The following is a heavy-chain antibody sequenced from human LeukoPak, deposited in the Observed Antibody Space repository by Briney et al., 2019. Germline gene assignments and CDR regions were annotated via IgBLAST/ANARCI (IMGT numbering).Heavy chain of an antibody. CDR3: ARGSIVGATFDYFDY. CDR1: GYTFAGYY. J-gene: IGHJ4*02. CDR2: IKPNSGGT. V-gene: IGHV1-2*02. Sequence: ASVKVSCKASGYTFAGYYIHWVRQAPGQGLEWMGWIKPNSGGTNYAQKFQGRVTMTRDTSISTAYMELSRLRSDDTAVYYCARGSIVGATFDYFDYWGQGTLVTVSS. D-gene: IGHD1-26*01.